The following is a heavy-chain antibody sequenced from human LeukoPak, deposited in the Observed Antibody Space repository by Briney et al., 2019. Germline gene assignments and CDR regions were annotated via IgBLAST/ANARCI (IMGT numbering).Heavy chain of an antibody. J-gene: IGHJ5*02. CDR1: GFTFRSFW. CDR3: ARGLRDDYGDLHSRYHWFDP. V-gene: IGHV3-7*05. CDR2: IKQDGREK. Sequence: GRSLRLSCAASGFTFRSFWMSWVRQAPGKGLEWVANIKQDGREKYYVDSVKGRFTISRDNAKNSLFLQMNSLRADDSAFYYCARGLRDDYGDLHSRYHWFDPWGQGTLVTVSS. D-gene: IGHD4-17*01.